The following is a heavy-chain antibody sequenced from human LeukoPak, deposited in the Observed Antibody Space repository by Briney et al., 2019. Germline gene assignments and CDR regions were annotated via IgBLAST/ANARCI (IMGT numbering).Heavy chain of an antibody. D-gene: IGHD6-19*01. V-gene: IGHV3-9*01. CDR3: PKLVYSSDVDGVDI. Sequence: GGSLRLSCAASGFTFDDYAMHWVRQAPGKGLEWVSGISWNSGSIGYADSVKGRFTISRDNAKNSLYLQMNSLRAEDTALYYCPKLVYSSDVDGVDIWRQGTMVTVSS. CDR2: ISWNSGSI. J-gene: IGHJ3*02. CDR1: GFTFDDYA.